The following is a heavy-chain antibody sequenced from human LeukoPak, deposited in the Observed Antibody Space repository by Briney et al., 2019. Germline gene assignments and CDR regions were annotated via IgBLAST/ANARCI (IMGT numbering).Heavy chain of an antibody. CDR2: IYHSGST. D-gene: IGHD4-11*01. J-gene: IGHJ4*02. CDR1: GYSISSGYY. V-gene: IGHV4-38-2*01. CDR3: ARRGLQTPFDY. Sequence: SETLSLTCAVSGYSISSGYYWGWIRPPPGKGLEWIGSIYHSGSTYYNPSLKSRVTISVDTSKNPFSLKLSSVTAADTAVYYCARRGLQTPFDYWGQGTLVTVSS.